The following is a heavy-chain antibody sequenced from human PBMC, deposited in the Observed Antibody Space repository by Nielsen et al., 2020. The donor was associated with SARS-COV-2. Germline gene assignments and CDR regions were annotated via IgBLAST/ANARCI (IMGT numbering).Heavy chain of an antibody. CDR1: GGSISSGGYY. CDR2: IYYSGST. D-gene: IGHD1-26*01. CDR3: ARAKYSGSYRYYFDY. Sequence: TLSLTCTVSGGSISSGGYYWSWIRQHPGKGLEWIGYIYYSGSTYYNPSLKSRVTISVDTSKNQFSLKLSSVTAADTAVYYCARAKYSGSYRYYFDYWGQGTLVTVSS. V-gene: IGHV4-31*03. J-gene: IGHJ4*02.